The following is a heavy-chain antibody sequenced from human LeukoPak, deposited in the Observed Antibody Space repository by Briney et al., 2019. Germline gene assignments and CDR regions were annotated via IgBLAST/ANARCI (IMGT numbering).Heavy chain of an antibody. V-gene: IGHV4-4*07. CDR2: IYTSGST. J-gene: IGHJ4*02. Sequence: SETLSLTCTVSGGSISSYYWSWIRQPAGKGLEWIGRIYTSGSTNYNPSLKSRVTMSVDTSKNQFSLKLSSVTAADTAVYYCARELVRGGSGGYYYYFDYWGQGTLVTVSS. CDR1: GGSISSYY. D-gene: IGHD1-26*01. CDR3: ARELVRGGSGGYYYYFDY.